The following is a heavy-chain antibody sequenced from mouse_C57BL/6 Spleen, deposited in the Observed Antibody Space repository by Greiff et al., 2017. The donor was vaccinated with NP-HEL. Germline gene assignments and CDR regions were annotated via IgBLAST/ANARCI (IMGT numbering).Heavy chain of an antibody. Sequence: EVMLVESGGGLVQPGGSMKLSCVASGFTFSNYWMNWVRQSPEKGLEWVAQIRLKSDNYATHYAESVKGRFTIYRDDSKSSVYLQMNNLRAEDTGIYYFTLYSNYAAWFAYWGQGTLVTVSA. V-gene: IGHV6-3*01. CDR2: IRLKSDNYAT. CDR3: TLYSNYAAWFAY. J-gene: IGHJ3*01. D-gene: IGHD2-5*01. CDR1: GFTFSNYW.